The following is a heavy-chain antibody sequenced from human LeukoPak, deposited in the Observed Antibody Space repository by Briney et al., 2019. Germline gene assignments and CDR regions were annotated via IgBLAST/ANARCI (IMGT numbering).Heavy chain of an antibody. CDR3: ARGVDTTMAPADV. Sequence: PGGSLRLACAASGFTFSNYLMSWVRQAPGKGLEWVANIKQDGSEKYYVDSVKGQFTISRDNAKNSLYLQMNSLRAEDTAVYYCARGVDTTMAPADVWGKGTTVTVSS. V-gene: IGHV3-7*01. CDR2: IKQDGSEK. CDR1: GFTFSNYL. D-gene: IGHD5-18*01. J-gene: IGHJ6*04.